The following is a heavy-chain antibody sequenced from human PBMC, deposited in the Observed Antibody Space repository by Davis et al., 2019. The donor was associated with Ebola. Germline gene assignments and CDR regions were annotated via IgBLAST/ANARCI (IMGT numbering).Heavy chain of an antibody. D-gene: IGHD4-23*01. V-gene: IGHV1-46*01. CDR1: GYTFTSYY. Sequence: AASVKVSCKASGYTFTSYYMHWVRQAPGQGLEWMGIINPTGGTTTYAQKFQGRVTMTRDTSTSTVYMELSSLRSEDTVVYYCARGLRWSTPGDYWGQGSLVTVSS. CDR3: ARGLRWSTPGDY. J-gene: IGHJ4*02. CDR2: INPTGGTT.